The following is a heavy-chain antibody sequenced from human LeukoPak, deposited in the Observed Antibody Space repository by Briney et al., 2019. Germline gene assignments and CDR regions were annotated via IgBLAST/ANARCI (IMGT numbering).Heavy chain of an antibody. J-gene: IGHJ4*02. CDR1: GGSISSYY. D-gene: IGHD2-21*01. Sequence: SETLSLTCTVSGGSISSYYWSWIRQPPGKGLEWIGYIYYSGSTNYNPSLKSRVTISVDTSKNQFSLKLSSVTAADTAVYYCARRRGLGLDYWGQGTLDTVSS. V-gene: IGHV4-59*08. CDR3: ARRRGLGLDY. CDR2: IYYSGST.